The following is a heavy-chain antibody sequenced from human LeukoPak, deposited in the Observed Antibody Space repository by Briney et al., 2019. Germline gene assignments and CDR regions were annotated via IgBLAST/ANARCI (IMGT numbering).Heavy chain of an antibody. Sequence: ASVKVSCKASGYTFTSYGISWVRQAPGQGLEWMGWIGAYNGNTNYAQKLQGRVTMTTDTSTSTAYMELRSLGSDDTAVYYCARGGGYGCSSTSCYTGDYWGQGTLVTVSS. J-gene: IGHJ4*02. D-gene: IGHD2-2*02. V-gene: IGHV1-18*01. CDR3: ARGGGYGCSSTSCYTGDY. CDR1: GYTFTSYG. CDR2: IGAYNGNT.